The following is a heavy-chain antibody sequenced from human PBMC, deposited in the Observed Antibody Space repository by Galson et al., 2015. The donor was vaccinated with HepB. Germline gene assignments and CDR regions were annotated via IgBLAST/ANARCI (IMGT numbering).Heavy chain of an antibody. CDR1: GFRFNTYV. J-gene: IGHJ4*02. CDR2: ISNDERKK. D-gene: IGHD3-16*01. CDR3: ARETWGSIDY. Sequence: SLRLSCAASGFRFNTYVMHWVRQAPGKGLECVAVISNDERKKYYVDSVRGRFTISRDNSMNTLYLQMDSLRDEDTALYYCARETWGSIDYWGQGALVTVSS. V-gene: IGHV3-30*01.